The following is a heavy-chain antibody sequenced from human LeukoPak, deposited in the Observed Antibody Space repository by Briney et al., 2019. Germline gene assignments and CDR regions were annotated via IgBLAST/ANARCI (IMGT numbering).Heavy chain of an antibody. D-gene: IGHD3-9*01. CDR3: TTDRRHDILTGYYRGWFDP. CDR2: IKSKIDGGIT. V-gene: IGHV3-15*01. CDR1: GFTSNNAW. J-gene: IGHJ5*02. Sequence: GGSLRLSCAASGFTSNNAWMSWVRQAPGKGLEWVGRIKSKIDGGITDYAAPVKGRFTISRDDSQNTLFLRMSGLKTEDTAVYYCTTDRRHDILTGYYRGWFDPWGQGILVTVSS.